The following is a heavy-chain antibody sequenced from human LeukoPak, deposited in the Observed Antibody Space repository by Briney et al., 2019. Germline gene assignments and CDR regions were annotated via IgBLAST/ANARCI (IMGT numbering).Heavy chain of an antibody. CDR2: IYYSGST. D-gene: IGHD2-15*01. CDR3: ARSVVAEGMDV. Sequence: SETLSLTCTVSGGSISSHYWSWIRQPPGKGLEWIGYIYYSGSTNYNPSLKSRVTMSVDTSKNQFSLKLSSVTAADTAVYYCARSVVAEGMDVWGKGTTVTVSS. CDR1: GGSISSHY. V-gene: IGHV4-59*11. J-gene: IGHJ6*04.